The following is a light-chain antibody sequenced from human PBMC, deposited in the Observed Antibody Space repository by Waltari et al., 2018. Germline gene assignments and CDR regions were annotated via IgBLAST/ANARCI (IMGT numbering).Light chain of an antibody. Sequence: VLTQSPRTLSSSPGERATLTCRASLSVNRTLAWYQQKPGQAPRLLIYGASTTAAGIRDRFSGSGSGTDFSLTISRLEPEDFAVYYCQHYVRFAVTFGQGTKVEIK. CDR2: GAS. V-gene: IGKV3-20*01. CDR1: LSVNRT. J-gene: IGKJ1*01. CDR3: QHYVRFAVT.